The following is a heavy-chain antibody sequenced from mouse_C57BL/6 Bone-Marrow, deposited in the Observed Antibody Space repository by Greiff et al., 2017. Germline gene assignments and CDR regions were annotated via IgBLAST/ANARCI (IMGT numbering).Heavy chain of an antibody. Sequence: EVQVVESGGGLVKPGGSLKLSCAASGFTFSSYAMSWVRQTPEKRLEWVATISDGGSYTYYPDNVKGRFTISRDNAKNNLYLQMSHLKSADTAMYYCARGDGYPVAMDYGGQGTSVTVSS. CDR1: GFTFSSYA. CDR3: ARGDGYPVAMDY. D-gene: IGHD2-3*01. J-gene: IGHJ4*01. CDR2: ISDGGSYT. V-gene: IGHV5-4*01.